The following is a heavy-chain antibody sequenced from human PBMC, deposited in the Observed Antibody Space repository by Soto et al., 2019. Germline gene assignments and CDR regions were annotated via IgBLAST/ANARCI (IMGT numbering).Heavy chain of an antibody. CDR1: GGTLSSKK. CDR2: ISGSGGST. CDR3: AKAPLL. V-gene: IGHV3-23*01. J-gene: IGHJ2*01. Sequence: GAVKRTCVASGGTLSSKKMSWVRQAPGKGLEWVSAISGSGGSTYYPGSVKGRFTISRDNSKNTLYLQMNSLRAEDTAVYYCAKAPLLWG.